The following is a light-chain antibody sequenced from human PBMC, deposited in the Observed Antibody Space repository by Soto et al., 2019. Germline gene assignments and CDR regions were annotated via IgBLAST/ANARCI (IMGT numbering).Light chain of an antibody. CDR2: DVS. Sequence: QSVLTQPASVSGSPGQSITISCTGTSSDVGGYNYVSWYQQHPGKAPKLRIYDVSNRPSGVSNRFSASKSGNTASLTISGLQAEDEADYYCSSYTSSSTLLDVFGTGTKLTVL. CDR3: SSYTSSSTLLDV. V-gene: IGLV2-14*01. CDR1: SSDVGGYNY. J-gene: IGLJ1*01.